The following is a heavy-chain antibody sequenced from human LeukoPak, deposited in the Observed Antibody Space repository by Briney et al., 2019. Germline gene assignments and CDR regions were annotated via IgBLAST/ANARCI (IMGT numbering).Heavy chain of an antibody. Sequence: GGSLRLSCAASGFTFDDYAMHWVRQAPGKGLEWVSGISWNSGSIGYADSVKGRFTISRDNAKNSLYLQMNSLRAEDTAVYYCAKDPLADYYYYGMDVWGQGTTVTVSS. V-gene: IGHV3-9*01. D-gene: IGHD6-6*01. J-gene: IGHJ6*02. CDR3: AKDPLADYYYYGMDV. CDR2: ISWNSGSI. CDR1: GFTFDDYA.